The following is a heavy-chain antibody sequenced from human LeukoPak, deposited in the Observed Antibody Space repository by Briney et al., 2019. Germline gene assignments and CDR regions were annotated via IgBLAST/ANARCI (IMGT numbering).Heavy chain of an antibody. J-gene: IGHJ4*02. CDR1: GFTFSSYS. CDR3: ARGYSSGWVSLDY. CDR2: ISSSSSYI. Sequence: GGSLRLSCAASGFTFSSYSMNWVRQAPGKGLEWVSSISSSSSYIYYADSVKGRFTISRDNAKNSLYLQMNSLRAEDTAVYYCARGYSSGWVSLDYWGQGTLVTVSS. V-gene: IGHV3-21*01. D-gene: IGHD6-19*01.